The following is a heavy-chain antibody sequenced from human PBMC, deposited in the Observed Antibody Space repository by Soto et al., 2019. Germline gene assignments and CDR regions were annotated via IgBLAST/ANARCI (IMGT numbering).Heavy chain of an antibody. Sequence: GASVKVSCKVSGYTLTELSMHWVQQAPGKGLEWMGGFDPEDGETIYAQKFQGRVTMTEDTSTDTAYMELSSLRSEDTAAYYCACTNLNDRGYYYYYMDVWGKGTTVTVSS. V-gene: IGHV1-24*01. D-gene: IGHD2-8*01. CDR1: GYTLTELS. J-gene: IGHJ6*03. CDR2: FDPEDGET. CDR3: ACTNLNDRGYYYYYMDV.